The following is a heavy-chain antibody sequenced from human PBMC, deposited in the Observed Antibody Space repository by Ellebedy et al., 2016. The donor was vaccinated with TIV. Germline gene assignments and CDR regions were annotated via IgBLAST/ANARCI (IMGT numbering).Heavy chain of an antibody. CDR3: ARDYWGSYEY. D-gene: IGHD1-26*01. CDR1: GYTFTDYY. J-gene: IGHJ4*02. CDR2: INPNGGGI. Sequence: AASVKVSCKASGYTFTDYYVQWVRQAPGHGLEWMGWINPNGGGIHYVQKFQGRVTMTGDTSISTAYLELSRLTSDDPAVYYCARDYWGSYEYWGQGTLVTVSS. V-gene: IGHV1-2*02.